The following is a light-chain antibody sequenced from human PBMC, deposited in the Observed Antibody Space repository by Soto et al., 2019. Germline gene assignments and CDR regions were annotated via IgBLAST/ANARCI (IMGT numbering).Light chain of an antibody. CDR2: GAS. CDR3: QQYETFSGT. Sequence: SQMTQSPPPRPASVGEPVPVTCRGRQSVSGWLAWYQQKPGEAPKLLIYGASALPRGVPSRFSGSGSGTKFTLTIASLQPDDFATYYCQQYETFSGTFGPGTKVDIK. J-gene: IGKJ1*01. CDR1: QSVSGW. V-gene: IGKV1-5*01.